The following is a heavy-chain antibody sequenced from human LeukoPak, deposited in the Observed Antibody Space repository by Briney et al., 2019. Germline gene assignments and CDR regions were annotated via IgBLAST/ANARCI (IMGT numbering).Heavy chain of an antibody. CDR2: ISSSGSNS. CDR1: GFTFSIYG. J-gene: IGHJ4*02. D-gene: IGHD3-10*01. V-gene: IGHV3-48*01. CDR3: ASGNRSGPICA. Sequence: PGGSLRLSCAASGFTFSIYGISWVRQAPGKGLEWVSYISSSGSNSYHADSVKGRFSISRDNSKNSLYLQMNSLRAEDTAMYFCASGNRSGPICAWGQGTLVTVSS.